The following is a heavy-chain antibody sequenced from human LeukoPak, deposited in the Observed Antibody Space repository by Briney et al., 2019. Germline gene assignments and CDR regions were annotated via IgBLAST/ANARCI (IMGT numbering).Heavy chain of an antibody. Sequence: PSETLSLTCTVSGVSISSSRYYWGWLRQPPGKGREWIGSIYYSGSTYYNPSLKSRVTISVDTSKNQFSLKLSSVTAADTAVYYCARRDGYAYYDYWGQGTLVTVSS. CDR2: IYYSGST. CDR3: ARRDGYAYYDY. CDR1: GVSISSSRYY. J-gene: IGHJ4*02. V-gene: IGHV4-39*07. D-gene: IGHD5-24*01.